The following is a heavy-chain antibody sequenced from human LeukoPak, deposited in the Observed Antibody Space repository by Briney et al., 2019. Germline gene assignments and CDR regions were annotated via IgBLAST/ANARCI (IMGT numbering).Heavy chain of an antibody. V-gene: IGHV3-48*03. CDR2: ISSSGSTI. D-gene: IGHD3-10*01. CDR3: ARAVWPYYYGSGSYYAFDI. CDR1: GFTFSTYE. J-gene: IGHJ3*02. Sequence: PGGSLRLSCAASGFTFSTYEMNWVRQAPGKGLEGVSYISSSGSTIYYADSANGRFTISRDNAKNSLYLQVNSLRAEDTAVYYCARAVWPYYYGSGSYYAFDIWGQGTMVTVSS.